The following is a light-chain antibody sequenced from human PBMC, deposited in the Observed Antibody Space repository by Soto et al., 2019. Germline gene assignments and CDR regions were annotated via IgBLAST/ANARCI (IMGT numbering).Light chain of an antibody. CDR2: GAS. Sequence: EIVMTQSPATLSVSPGDRATLSCRASQSVSSTLAWYQQKPGQAPRLLIYGASTRATGIPARFSGSGSGTEFTLTISSLQSEDFAAYYCQQYNNWPPTFGQGTKVDIK. CDR1: QSVSST. CDR3: QQYNNWPPT. J-gene: IGKJ1*01. V-gene: IGKV3-15*01.